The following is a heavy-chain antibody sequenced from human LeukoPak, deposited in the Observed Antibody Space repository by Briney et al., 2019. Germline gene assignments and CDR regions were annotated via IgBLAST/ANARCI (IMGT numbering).Heavy chain of an antibody. CDR3: ARVLAAAGQYYFDY. D-gene: IGHD6-13*01. CDR2: IYYSGST. V-gene: IGHV4-34*01. CDR1: GGSFSGYY. Sequence: PSETLSLTCAVYGGSFSGYYWSWIRQPPGKGLEWIGSIYYSGSTYYNPSLKSRVTISVDTSKNQFSLKLSSVTAADTAVYYCARVLAAAGQYYFDYWGQGTLVTVSS. J-gene: IGHJ4*02.